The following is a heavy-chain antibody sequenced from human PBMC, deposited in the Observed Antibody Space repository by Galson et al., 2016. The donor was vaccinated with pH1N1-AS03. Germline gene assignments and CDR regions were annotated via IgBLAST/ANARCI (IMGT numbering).Heavy chain of an antibody. D-gene: IGHD3-10*01. CDR2: IAKDGTTK. V-gene: IGHV3-30-3*01. Sequence: SLRLSCAASGFDFRSYSMHGVRQAPGKGLEWGAVIAKDGTTKFDADFVKGRFTISRDNSRNTLYLEMSRLTPEDTAVYYCAREGTGIVRSYRGSLGSWGQGTLVTVTS. J-gene: IGHJ4*02. CDR1: GFDFRSYS. CDR3: AREGTGIVRSYRGSLGS.